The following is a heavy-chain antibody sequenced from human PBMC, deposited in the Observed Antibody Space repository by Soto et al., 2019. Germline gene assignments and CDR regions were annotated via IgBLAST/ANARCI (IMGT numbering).Heavy chain of an antibody. CDR3: ARDRFALFPYYYYGMDV. CDR2: IYYSGST. Sequence: PSETLSLTCTVSGGSISSDGYYWSWIRQHPGKGLEWIGYIYYSGSTYYNPSLKSRVTISVDTSKNQFSLKLSSVTAADTAVYYCARDRFALFPYYYYGMDVWGQGTTVTVSS. D-gene: IGHD3-16*01. CDR1: GGSISSDGYY. J-gene: IGHJ6*02. V-gene: IGHV4-31*03.